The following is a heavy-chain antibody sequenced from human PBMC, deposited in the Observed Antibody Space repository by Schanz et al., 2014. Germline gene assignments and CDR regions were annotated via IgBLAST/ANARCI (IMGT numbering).Heavy chain of an antibody. V-gene: IGHV1-69*08. CDR3: ARDRWNYEGGIFDI. CDR1: GGTFRSYT. CDR2: ITPTLGKV. J-gene: IGHJ3*02. D-gene: IGHD1-7*01. Sequence: QVPLVQSGAEVKKPGSSVKVSCKASGGTFRSYTVSWVRQAPGQGLEWMGRITPTLGKVDYAQKFQGRVTMTADISTSTAYMELISLTSEDTAVYYCARDRWNYEGGIFDIWGQGPMVTVSS.